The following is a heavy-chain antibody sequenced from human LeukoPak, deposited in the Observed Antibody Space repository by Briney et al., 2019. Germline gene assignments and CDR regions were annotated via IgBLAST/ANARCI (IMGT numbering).Heavy chain of an antibody. D-gene: IGHD6-6*01. CDR3: AKRVPYSSSSVYFDY. CDR1: GFTFSNYG. CDR2: ISDDGRST. Sequence: GGSLRLSCAASGFTFSNYGMSWVRQPPGKGLEWVSAISDDGRSTYYADSVKGRFTISKDNPKKTLSLQMNNLRAEDTAVYYCAKRVPYSSSSVYFDYWGQGTLVTVSS. V-gene: IGHV3-23*01. J-gene: IGHJ4*02.